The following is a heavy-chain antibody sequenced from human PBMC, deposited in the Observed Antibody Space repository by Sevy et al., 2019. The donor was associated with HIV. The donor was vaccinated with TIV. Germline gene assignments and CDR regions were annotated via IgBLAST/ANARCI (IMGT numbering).Heavy chain of an antibody. D-gene: IGHD6-13*01. CDR1: GFTFDDYD. CDR3: AKEGSSSWRNFDY. J-gene: IGHJ4*02. CDR2: ISWNSGSI. V-gene: IGHV3-9*01. Sequence: GGSLRLSCAASGFTFDDYDMHWVRQAPGKGLEWVSGISWNSGSIGYADSVKGRFTISRDNAKNSLYLQMNSLRAEDTSLYYCAKEGSSSWRNFDYWGQGTLVTVSS.